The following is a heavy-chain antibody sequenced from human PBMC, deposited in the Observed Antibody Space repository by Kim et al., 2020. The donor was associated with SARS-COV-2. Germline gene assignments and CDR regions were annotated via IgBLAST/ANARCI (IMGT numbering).Heavy chain of an antibody. CDR2: IYYSGST. V-gene: IGHV4-31*03. Sequence: SETLSLTCTVSGGSISSGGYYWSWIRQHPGKGLEWIGYIYYSGSTYYNPSLKSRVTISVDTSKNQYSLKLSSVTAADTAVYYCASGGGESYDYWGQGTLDTVSS. CDR1: GGSISSGGYY. D-gene: IGHD3-10*01. J-gene: IGHJ4*02. CDR3: ASGGGESYDY.